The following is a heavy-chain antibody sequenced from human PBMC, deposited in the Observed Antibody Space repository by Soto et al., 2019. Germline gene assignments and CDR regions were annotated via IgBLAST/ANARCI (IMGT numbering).Heavy chain of an antibody. CDR3: AKDLETFSSLFDY. Sequence: GSLRLSCAASGFTFSSYAMSWVRQAPGKGLEWVSTVSGSGGSTHYADSVKGRFTISRDNSKNTLYLQMNSLRAEDTAVYYCAKDLETFSSLFDYWGQGTLVTVSS. V-gene: IGHV3-23*01. CDR2: VSGSGGST. CDR1: GFTFSSYA. J-gene: IGHJ4*02. D-gene: IGHD1-1*01.